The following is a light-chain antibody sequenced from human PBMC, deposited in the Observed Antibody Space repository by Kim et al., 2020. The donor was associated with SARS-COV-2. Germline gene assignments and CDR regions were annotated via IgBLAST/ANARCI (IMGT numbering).Light chain of an antibody. J-gene: IGKJ1*01. Sequence: DIQMTQSPSSLSASVGDRVTITCRASQSISHYLAWYQQKPGKVPKHLIYAASTLQSGVPSRFSGSGAGTDFTLTISSLQPEDVATYYCQRFNTPSWTFGQGTKVDIK. V-gene: IGKV1-27*01. CDR2: AAS. CDR3: QRFNTPSWT. CDR1: QSISHY.